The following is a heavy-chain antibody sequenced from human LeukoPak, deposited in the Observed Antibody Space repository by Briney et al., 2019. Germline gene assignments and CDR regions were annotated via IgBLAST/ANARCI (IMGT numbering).Heavy chain of an antibody. V-gene: IGHV3-30*04. CDR2: ISYDGSNK. Sequence: PGRSLRLSCAASGFTFSSYAMHWVRQAPGKGLEWVAVISYDGSNKYYADSVKGRFTISRDNSKNTLYLQMNSLRAEDTAVYYCAGGSGSYYRGPDHWGQGTLVTVSS. J-gene: IGHJ4*02. CDR1: GFTFSSYA. CDR3: AGGSGSYYRGPDH. D-gene: IGHD3-10*01.